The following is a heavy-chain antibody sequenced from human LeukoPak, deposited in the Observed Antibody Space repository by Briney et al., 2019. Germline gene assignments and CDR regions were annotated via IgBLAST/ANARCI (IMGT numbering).Heavy chain of an antibody. Sequence: PGGSLRLSCAASGFTFSRFAMTWVRQASGKGLEWVSSITGNHGATYNIDSVKGRFTISRDNSQNTLYLQMNSLRAEDTAVYYCTKDPNGDYVGAFDPWGQGTLVTVSS. V-gene: IGHV3-23*01. CDR2: ITGNHGAT. J-gene: IGHJ5*02. D-gene: IGHD4-17*01. CDR1: GFTFSRFA. CDR3: TKDPNGDYVGAFDP.